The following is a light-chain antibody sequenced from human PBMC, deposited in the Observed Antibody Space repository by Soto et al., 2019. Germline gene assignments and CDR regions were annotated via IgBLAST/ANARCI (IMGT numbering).Light chain of an antibody. CDR3: QSADSTTSTYSV. V-gene: IGLV3-25*03. CDR1: ALAKQY. J-gene: IGLJ7*01. Sequence: SDDLTQAPSVSVSPGQTARITCSGDALAKQYADWYQQKPGQATVLVIYKDSERPSGIPERFSGSSSGTTATLTISGVQAEDEADYYCQSADSTTSTYSVFGGGTQLTVL. CDR2: KDS.